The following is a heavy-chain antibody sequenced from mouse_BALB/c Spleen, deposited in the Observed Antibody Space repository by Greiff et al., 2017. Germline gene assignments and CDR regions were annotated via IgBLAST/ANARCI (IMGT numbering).Heavy chain of an antibody. CDR1: GYTFTSYT. CDR3: ARSGYGGDYYAMDY. J-gene: IGHJ4*01. D-gene: IGHD3-1*01. Sequence: VKLVESGAELARPGASVKMSCKASGYTFTSYTMHWVKQRPGQGLEWIGYINPSSGYTNYNQKFKDKATLTADKSSSTAYMQLSSLTSEDSAVYYCARSGYGGDYYAMDYWGQGTSVTVSS. V-gene: IGHV1-4*01. CDR2: INPSSGYT.